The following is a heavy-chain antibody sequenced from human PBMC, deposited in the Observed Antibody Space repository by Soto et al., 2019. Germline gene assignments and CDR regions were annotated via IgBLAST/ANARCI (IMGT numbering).Heavy chain of an antibody. D-gene: IGHD3-10*01. CDR2: IIPIFGTA. Sequence: ASVKVSCKASGGTFSSYAISWVRQAPGQGLEWMGGIIPIFGTANYAQKFQGRVTITADESTSTAYMELSSLRSEDTAVYYCARAPYYYGLGCYPAYYYYGMDVWGQGTTVTVSS. V-gene: IGHV1-69*13. CDR1: GGTFSSYA. CDR3: ARAPYYYGLGCYPAYYYYGMDV. J-gene: IGHJ6*02.